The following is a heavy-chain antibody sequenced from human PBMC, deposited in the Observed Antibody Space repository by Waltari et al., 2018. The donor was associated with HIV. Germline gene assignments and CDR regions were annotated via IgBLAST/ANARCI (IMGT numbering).Heavy chain of an antibody. CDR1: GYTLTELS. D-gene: IGHD6-13*01. Sequence: QVQLVQSGAAVTKPGASVKVSCKVSGYTLTELSMHWVRKAPGKGLEWMGGFDPEDGETIYAQKFQGRVTMTEDTSTDTAYMELSSLRSEDTAVYYCATSPGYSSSWYNSPFDYWGQGTLVTVSS. V-gene: IGHV1-24*01. CDR2: FDPEDGET. CDR3: ATSPGYSSSWYNSPFDY. J-gene: IGHJ4*02.